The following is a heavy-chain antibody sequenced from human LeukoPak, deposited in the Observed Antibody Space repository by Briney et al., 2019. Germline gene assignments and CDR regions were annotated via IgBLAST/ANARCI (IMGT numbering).Heavy chain of an antibody. CDR1: GGSMSSSSYY. Sequence: PSETLSLTCTVSGGSMSSSSYYWGWIRQPPGKGLEWIRSIYYSGSTYYNPSLKSRVTISVDMSKNQFSLKLSSVTAADTAVYYCARDRGATYYYDSSGYPRPHEYYFDYWGQGTLVTVSS. V-gene: IGHV4-39*02. D-gene: IGHD3-22*01. J-gene: IGHJ4*02. CDR2: IYYSGST. CDR3: ARDRGATYYYDSSGYPRPHEYYFDY.